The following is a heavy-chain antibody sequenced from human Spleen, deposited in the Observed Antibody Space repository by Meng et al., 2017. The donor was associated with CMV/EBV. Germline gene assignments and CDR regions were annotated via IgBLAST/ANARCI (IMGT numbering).Heavy chain of an antibody. Sequence: SHHCMTWVRQGQEKGAEWVASVRPDGLAQYFANSEQCRFTISRDNGKNSLSLQMNNLTAEDTAVYHCARDPGRDSSGKSWATFDYWGQGALVTVSS. CDR3: ARDPGRDSSGKSWATFDY. J-gene: IGHJ4*02. D-gene: IGHD6-19*01. V-gene: IGHV3-7*01. CDR2: VRPDGLAQ. CDR1: SHHC.